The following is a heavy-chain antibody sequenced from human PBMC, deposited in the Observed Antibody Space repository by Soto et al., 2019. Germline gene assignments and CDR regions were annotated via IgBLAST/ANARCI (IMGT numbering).Heavy chain of an antibody. Sequence: QVQLVESGGGVVQPGRSLRLSCAASGFTFSSYGMHWVRQAPGKGLEWVAVIWYDGSNKYYADSVKGRFTISRDNSKNTLYLQMNSLRAEDTAVYYCARELNAMVRGGKNRNWFDPWGQGTLVIVSS. CDR1: GFTFSSYG. V-gene: IGHV3-33*01. J-gene: IGHJ5*02. CDR2: IWYDGSNK. CDR3: ARELNAMVRGGKNRNWFDP. D-gene: IGHD3-10*01.